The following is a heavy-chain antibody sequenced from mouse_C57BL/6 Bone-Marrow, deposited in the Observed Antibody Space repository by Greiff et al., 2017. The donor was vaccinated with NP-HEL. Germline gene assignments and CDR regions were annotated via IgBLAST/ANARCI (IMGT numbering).Heavy chain of an antibody. CDR3: TRAGTPVVALYYAMDY. D-gene: IGHD1-1*01. CDR2: ISSGGDYI. CDR1: GFTFSSYA. Sequence: DVHLVESGEGLVKPGGSLKLSCAASGFTFSSYAMSWVRQTPEKRLEWVAYISSGGDYIYYADTVKGRFTISRDNARNTLYLQMSSLKSEDTAMYYCTRAGTPVVALYYAMDYWGQGTSVTVSS. V-gene: IGHV5-9-1*02. J-gene: IGHJ4*01.